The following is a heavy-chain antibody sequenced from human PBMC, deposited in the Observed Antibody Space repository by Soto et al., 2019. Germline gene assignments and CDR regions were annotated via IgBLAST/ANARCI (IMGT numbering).Heavy chain of an antibody. J-gene: IGHJ6*02. V-gene: IGHV1-46*01. D-gene: IGHD1-7*01. CDR3: ARERVTGTTTTYYYDGMDV. CDR1: GYTFPSYY. CDR2: INPSGGST. Sequence: ASVKVSCKASGYTFPSYYMHWVRQAPGQGLEWMGIINPSGGSTSYAQKFQGRVTMTRDTSTSTVYMELSSLRSEDTAVYYCARERVTGTTTTYYYDGMDVWGQGTTVTVSS.